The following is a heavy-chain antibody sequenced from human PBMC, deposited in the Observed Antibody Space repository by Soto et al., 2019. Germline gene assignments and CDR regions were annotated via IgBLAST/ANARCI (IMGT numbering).Heavy chain of an antibody. CDR2: INWNGGST. Sequence: GGSLRLSCAASGFTFDDYGMSWVRQAPGKGLEWVSGINWNGGSTGYADSVKGRFTISRDNAKNSLYLQMNSLRAEDTALYYCARPISGWYISSFDYWGQGTLVTVSS. D-gene: IGHD6-19*01. CDR3: ARPISGWYISSFDY. J-gene: IGHJ4*02. V-gene: IGHV3-20*04. CDR1: GFTFDDYG.